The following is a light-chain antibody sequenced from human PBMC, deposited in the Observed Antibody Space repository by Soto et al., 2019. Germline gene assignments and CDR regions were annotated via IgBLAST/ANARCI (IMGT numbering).Light chain of an antibody. CDR1: SSDVGGYDY. CDR2: EVS. V-gene: IGLV2-14*01. CDR3: SSYTSSSTDV. J-gene: IGLJ1*01. Sequence: QSALTQPASVSGSPGQSITISCTGTSSDVGGYDYVSWYQHHPGKAPKLTIYEVSNRPSGVSNRFSGSKSGNTASLTISGRQAEDEAEYYCSSYTSSSTDVFGTGTKLTVL.